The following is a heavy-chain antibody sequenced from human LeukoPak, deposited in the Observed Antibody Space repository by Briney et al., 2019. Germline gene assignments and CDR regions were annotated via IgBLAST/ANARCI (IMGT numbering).Heavy chain of an antibody. V-gene: IGHV4-39*07. CDR2: IYHSGST. CDR3: ARGKRGYDILTGYLYYFDY. Sequence: PSETLSLTCTVSGGSITSANYYWSWIRQHPGKGLEWIGEIYHSGSTNYNPSLKSRVTISVDTSKNQFSLKLSSVTAADTAVYYCARGKRGYDILTGYLYYFDYWGQGTLVTVSS. CDR1: GGSITSANYY. J-gene: IGHJ4*02. D-gene: IGHD3-9*01.